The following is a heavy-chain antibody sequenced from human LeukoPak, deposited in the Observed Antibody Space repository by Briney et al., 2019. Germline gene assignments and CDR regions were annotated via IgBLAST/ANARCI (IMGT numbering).Heavy chain of an antibody. CDR1: GYTFTGYY. V-gene: IGHV1-2*02. CDR2: INPNSGGT. J-gene: IGHJ4*02. CDR3: ARDSGNYDSSGTKFDY. Sequence: ASVKVSCKASGYTFTGYYMHWVRQAPGQGLEWMGWINPNSGGTNYAQKFQGRVTMTRDTSISTAYMELSWLTSDDTAVCYCARDSGNYDSSGTKFDYWGQGTLVTVSS. D-gene: IGHD3-22*01.